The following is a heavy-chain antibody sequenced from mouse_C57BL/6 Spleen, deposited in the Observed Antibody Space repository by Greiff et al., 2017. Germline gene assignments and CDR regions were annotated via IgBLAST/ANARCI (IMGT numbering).Heavy chain of an antibody. D-gene: IGHD1-1*01. Sequence: VQLQQSGPELVKPGASVKISCKASGYTFTDYYMNWVKQSHGKSLEWIGDINPNNGGTSYNQKFKGKATLTVDKSSSTAYMELRSLTSEDSAVYYCARTLRGSDYWGQGTTLTVSS. V-gene: IGHV1-26*01. J-gene: IGHJ2*01. CDR2: INPNNGGT. CDR3: ARTLRGSDY. CDR1: GYTFTDYY.